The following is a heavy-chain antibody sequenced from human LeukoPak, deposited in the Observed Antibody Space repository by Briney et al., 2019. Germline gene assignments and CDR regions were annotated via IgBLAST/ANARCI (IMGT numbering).Heavy chain of an antibody. V-gene: IGHV1-69*04. CDR2: IIPILGIV. J-gene: IGHJ4*02. CDR3: ATYIAAAGRSFGPFDY. CDR1: GYGLSSYG. Sequence: SVKVSCKASGYGLSSYGISWVRQAPGQGLEWMGRIIPILGIVNYAQKFQGRVTITADKSTSTAYMELSSLRSEDTAVYYCATYIAAAGRSFGPFDYWGQGTLVTVSS. D-gene: IGHD6-13*01.